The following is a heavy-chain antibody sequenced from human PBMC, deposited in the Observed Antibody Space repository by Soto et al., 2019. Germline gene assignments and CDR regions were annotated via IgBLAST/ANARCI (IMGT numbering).Heavy chain of an antibody. Sequence: SLKISCAASGFTFSDNYMSWIRQAPGKGLEWVSYISSSGSIIYYAGSVKGRFTISRDNAKNSLYLQMNSLRAEDTAVYYCARDLGYYESDGYFDYWGQGALVTVSS. J-gene: IGHJ4*02. D-gene: IGHD3-22*01. CDR2: ISSSGSII. V-gene: IGHV3-11*01. CDR3: ARDLGYYESDGYFDY. CDR1: GFTFSDNY.